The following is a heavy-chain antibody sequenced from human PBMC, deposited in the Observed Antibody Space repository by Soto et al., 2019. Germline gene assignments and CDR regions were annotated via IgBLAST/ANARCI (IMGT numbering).Heavy chain of an antibody. CDR1: GFTFSSYA. J-gene: IGHJ4*02. CDR3: ATPGPGNDFWSGSRLTRFDY. V-gene: IGHV3-23*01. CDR2: ISGSGGTT. D-gene: IGHD3-3*01. Sequence: PGGSLRLSCAASGFTFSSYAMSWVRQAPGKGLEWVSAISGSGGTTYYADSVKGRFTISRDNSKNTLYLQMNSLRAEDTAVYYCATPGPGNDFWSGSRLTRFDYWGQGTLVTVSS.